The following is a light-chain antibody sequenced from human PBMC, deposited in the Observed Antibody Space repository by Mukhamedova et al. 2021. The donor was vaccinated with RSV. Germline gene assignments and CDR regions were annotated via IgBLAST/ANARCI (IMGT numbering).Light chain of an antibody. Sequence: GEGATLSCRASHSISSLLAWYQQKPGQAPRLLIYGAYNRATGIPARFSGSGSGTDFTLSISTLEPEDSAVYSCQQYGSSPLTFGGG. CDR1: HSISSL. V-gene: IGKV3-20*01. CDR3: QQYGSSPLT. J-gene: IGKJ4*01. CDR2: GAY.